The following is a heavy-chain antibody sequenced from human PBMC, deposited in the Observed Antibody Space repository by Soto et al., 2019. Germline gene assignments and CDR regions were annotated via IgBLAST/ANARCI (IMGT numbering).Heavy chain of an antibody. CDR2: IWYDGSNK. Sequence: QVQLVESGGGVVQPGRSLRLSCAASGFTFSSYGMHWVRQAPGKGLEWVAVIWYDGSNKYYADSVKGRFTISRDNSKNTLYLQMNSLRAEDTAVYYCARDVDTAMGTLDYWGQGTLVTVSS. D-gene: IGHD5-18*01. CDR1: GFTFSSYG. J-gene: IGHJ4*02. V-gene: IGHV3-33*01. CDR3: ARDVDTAMGTLDY.